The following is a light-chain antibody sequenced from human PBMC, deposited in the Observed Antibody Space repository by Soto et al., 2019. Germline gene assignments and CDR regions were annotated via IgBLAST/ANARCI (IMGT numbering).Light chain of an antibody. CDR3: QQRSDWPST. CDR1: QSVSRY. V-gene: IGKV3-11*01. J-gene: IGKJ4*01. CDR2: DAS. Sequence: DIVLTQSPATLSLSPGERATLSCRASQSVSRYLAWYQQKPGQAPRLLIYDASNRATGIPARFSGSGSGTDFTLTIRSLEPEDFAVYYCQQRSDWPSTFGGGTKVEI.